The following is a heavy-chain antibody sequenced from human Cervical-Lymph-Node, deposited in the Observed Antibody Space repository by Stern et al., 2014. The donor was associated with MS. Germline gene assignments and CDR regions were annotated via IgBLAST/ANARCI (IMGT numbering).Heavy chain of an antibody. CDR3: VAGSWWFDP. V-gene: IGHV1-24*01. Sequence: QVQLVQSGAEVKKPGASVKVSCKVSGHTVAEVSMHWVRQAPGKGLDWMGGFDPENGETIYAQNFQARVTMTEDTSTDTAYMELSKLTSDDTAVYYCVAGSWWFDPWGQGTLVTVS. J-gene: IGHJ5*02. CDR1: GHTVAEVS. D-gene: IGHD6-6*01. CDR2: FDPENGET.